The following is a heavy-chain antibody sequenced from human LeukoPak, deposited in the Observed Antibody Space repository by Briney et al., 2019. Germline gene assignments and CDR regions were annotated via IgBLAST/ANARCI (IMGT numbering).Heavy chain of an antibody. CDR1: GFAFSFSASG. Sequence: GGSLRLSCTAPGFAFSFSASGIHWVRQAPGKGLEWVAFIQNDATEKSYADSVKGRCTTSRDNSKKAVYLQMNSLRAEDTAVYYCAREGGTIDIGEFDYWGRGTLVTVSS. CDR2: IQNDATEK. CDR3: AREGGTIDIGEFDY. D-gene: IGHD3-16*02. J-gene: IGHJ4*02. V-gene: IGHV3-30*02.